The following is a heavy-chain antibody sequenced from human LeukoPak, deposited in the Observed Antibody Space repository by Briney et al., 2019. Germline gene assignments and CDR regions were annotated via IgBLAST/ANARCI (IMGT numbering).Heavy chain of an antibody. CDR3: ATIDALMRYYDSWSGSKMGYYYGMDV. V-gene: IGHV1-46*01. D-gene: IGHD3-3*01. Sequence: AASVKVSCKASGYTFTSYYMHWVRQAPGQGLEWMGIINPSGGSTSYAQKFQGRVTMTRDTSTSTVYMELSSLRSEDTAVYYCATIDALMRYYDSWSGSKMGYYYGMDVWGQGTTVTVSS. CDR2: INPSGGST. CDR1: GYTFTSYY. J-gene: IGHJ6*02.